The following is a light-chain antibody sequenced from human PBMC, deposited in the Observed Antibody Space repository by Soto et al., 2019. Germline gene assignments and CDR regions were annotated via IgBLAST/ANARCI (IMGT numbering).Light chain of an antibody. CDR3: AAWDNSLRWV. Sequence: AVVTQPPSVSGTPGQRVTISCSGSSSNVGSNFVYWYQQFPGTAPKLLIYRTDQRPSGVPDRFSASKPGTSASLAISGLRSDDEADYYCAAWDNSLRWVFGGGTKLTVL. CDR2: RTD. J-gene: IGLJ3*02. CDR1: SSNVGSNF. V-gene: IGLV1-47*01.